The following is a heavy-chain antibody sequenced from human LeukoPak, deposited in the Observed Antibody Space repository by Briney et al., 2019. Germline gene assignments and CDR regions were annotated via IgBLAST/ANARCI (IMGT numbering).Heavy chain of an antibody. V-gene: IGHV3-30*18. CDR2: ISYDGSNK. Sequence: PGRSLRLSCAASGFTFSSYGMHWVRQAPGKGLEWVAVISYDGSNKYYADSVKGRFTIPRDNSKNTLYLQMNSLRAEDTAVYYCAKDHSYYYGSGSYLDFLDYWGQGTLVTVSS. D-gene: IGHD3-10*01. CDR3: AKDHSYYYGSGSYLDFLDY. J-gene: IGHJ4*02. CDR1: GFTFSSYG.